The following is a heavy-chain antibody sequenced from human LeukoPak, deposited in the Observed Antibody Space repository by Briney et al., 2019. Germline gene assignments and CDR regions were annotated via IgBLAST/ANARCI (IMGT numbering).Heavy chain of an antibody. V-gene: IGHV3-23*01. CDR3: AKDLTYYYDSSGYYRGISQAEYFQH. CDR2: ISGSGGST. CDR1: GFTFSSYA. Sequence: GGSLRLSCAASGFTFSSYAMSWVRQAPGKGLEWVSAISGSGGSTYYADSVKGRFTISRDNSKNTLYLQMNSLRAEDTAVYYCAKDLTYYYDSSGYYRGISQAEYFQHWGQGTLVTVSS. J-gene: IGHJ1*01. D-gene: IGHD3-22*01.